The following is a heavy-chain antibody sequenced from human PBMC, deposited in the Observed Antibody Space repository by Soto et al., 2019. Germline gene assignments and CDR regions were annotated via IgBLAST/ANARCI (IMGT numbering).Heavy chain of an antibody. CDR3: ATIIIQAATDVY. V-gene: IGHV3-23*01. Sequence: EVQLLESGGGLVQPGGSLRLSCAASGITFTGYAMSWVRQAPGKGLEWVSSISGSGGSTYYADSVKGRLTISRDNSKNTLYLQMNSLRAEDTAVDYCATIIIQAATDVYWGQGTLVTVSS. CDR1: GITFTGYA. D-gene: IGHD2-2*01. J-gene: IGHJ4*02. CDR2: ISGSGGST.